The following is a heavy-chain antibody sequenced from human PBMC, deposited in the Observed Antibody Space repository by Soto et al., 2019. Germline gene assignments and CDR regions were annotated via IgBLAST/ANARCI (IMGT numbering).Heavy chain of an antibody. Sequence: QVQLVQSGAEVKKPGSSVKVSCKASGGTFSSYAISWVRQAPGQGLEWMGGIIPIFGTADYAQKFQGRVTITADAFTRTAYMELCSLRSEDSVVYYCARHLGGNHYYYGMDVWGQGTTVTVSS. D-gene: IGHD3-16*01. V-gene: IGHV1-69*12. CDR3: ARHLGGNHYYYGMDV. CDR2: IIPIFGTA. J-gene: IGHJ6*02. CDR1: GGTFSSYA.